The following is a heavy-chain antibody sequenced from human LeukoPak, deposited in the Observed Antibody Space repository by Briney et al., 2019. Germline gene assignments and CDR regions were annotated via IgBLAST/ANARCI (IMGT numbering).Heavy chain of an antibody. CDR1: GGSISSSSYY. D-gene: IGHD1-1*01. CDR2: IYISGST. J-gene: IGHJ4*02. CDR3: ARDRGTWNDDGFDY. V-gene: IGHV4-39*07. Sequence: KASETLSLTCTVSGGSISSSSYYWGWIRQPPGKGLEWIGSIYISGSTNYNPSLKSRVTMSVDTSKNQFSLKLSSVTAADTAVYYCARDRGTWNDDGFDYWGQGTLVTVSS.